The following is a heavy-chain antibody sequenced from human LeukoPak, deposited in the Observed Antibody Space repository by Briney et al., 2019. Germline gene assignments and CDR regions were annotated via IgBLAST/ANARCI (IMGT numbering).Heavy chain of an antibody. Sequence: ASVKVSCKASRYTFTRYFIYSVGQAPGQEGEWMGIIYPIDGDTSYADKFQCRVAMTRDTATSTDYMEMSSLGAEDTTVCYCTRDSGNTVTYVWGRHFDYWGQKSLVPVSS. J-gene: IGHJ4*02. CDR2: IYPIDGDT. CDR3: TRDSGNTVTYVWGRHFDY. V-gene: IGHV1-46*01. D-gene: IGHD3-16*01. CDR1: RYTFTRYF.